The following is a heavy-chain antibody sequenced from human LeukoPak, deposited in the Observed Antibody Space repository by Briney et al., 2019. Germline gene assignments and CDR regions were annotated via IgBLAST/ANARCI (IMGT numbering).Heavy chain of an antibody. CDR2: ISYDGSNR. J-gene: IGHJ4*02. D-gene: IGHD3-22*01. CDR3: AKSLMDDNSGYYGN. V-gene: IGHV3-30*18. CDR1: GFTISSYG. Sequence: GGSLRLSCAASGFTISSYGMHWVRQAPGKGLEWVAVISYDGSNRYYADSMRGRFTIYRDTSKNTLYLQMNSLRAEDTGVYYCAKSLMDDNSGYYGNWGQGTLVTVSS.